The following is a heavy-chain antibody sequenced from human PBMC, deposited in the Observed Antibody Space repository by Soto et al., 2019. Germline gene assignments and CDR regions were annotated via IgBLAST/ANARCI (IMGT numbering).Heavy chain of an antibody. CDR3: ERDSQYSTGWQRFDS. J-gene: IGHJ4*02. Sequence: QVQLVQSGVEVKKPGASVKVSCKASGYTFTNYAISWVRQAPGRGLEWMGWVNTYNGNPNYAQIFQGRVTRTTDTYTGTAYVALRGVKAGDAAIYYCERDSQYSTGWQRFDSWGQGTLVTGSS. CDR1: GYTFTNYA. CDR2: VNTYNGNP. V-gene: IGHV1-18*01. D-gene: IGHD6-25*01.